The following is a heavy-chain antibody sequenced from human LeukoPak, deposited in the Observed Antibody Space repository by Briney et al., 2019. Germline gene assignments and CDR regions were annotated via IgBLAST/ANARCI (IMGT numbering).Heavy chain of an antibody. CDR2: INPNSGGT. CDR3: ARLGYSSGWYYFDY. Sequence: ASVKVSCKASGYTFTGYYMHWVRQAPGQGLEWMGRINPNSGGTNYAQKFQGRVTMTRDTSISTAYMELSRLRSDDTAVYYCARLGYSSGWYYFDYWGQGTLVIVSS. D-gene: IGHD6-19*01. CDR1: GYTFTGYY. V-gene: IGHV1-2*06. J-gene: IGHJ4*02.